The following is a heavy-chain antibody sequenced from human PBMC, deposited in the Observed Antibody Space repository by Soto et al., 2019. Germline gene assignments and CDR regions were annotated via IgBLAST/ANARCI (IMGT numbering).Heavy chain of an antibody. CDR2: IYPGASDT. J-gene: IGHJ6*02. Sequence: PGESLNISCKGSGDSFTSYWIGWARQMPGKGLEWMGLIYPGASDTRYSPSFQGQVTISADKSISSAYVQWSSLKASDTAMYYCARLCYRMDVWGQGTTVTVSS. CDR1: GDSFTSYW. V-gene: IGHV5-51*01. CDR3: ARLCYRMDV.